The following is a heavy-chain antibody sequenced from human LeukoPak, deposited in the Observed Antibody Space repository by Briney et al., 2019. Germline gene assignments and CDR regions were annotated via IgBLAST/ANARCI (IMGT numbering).Heavy chain of an antibody. CDR3: ARARRMLYEYTYFDY. D-gene: IGHD2-8*01. CDR1: GFTFSDYY. CDR2: ISSSGSTI. Sequence: GGSLRLSCAASGFTFSDYYMSWIRQVPGKGLEWVSYISSSGSTIYYADSVKGRFTISRDNAKNSLYLQMNSLRAEDTAVYYCARARRMLYEYTYFDYWGQGTLVTVSS. V-gene: IGHV3-11*04. J-gene: IGHJ4*02.